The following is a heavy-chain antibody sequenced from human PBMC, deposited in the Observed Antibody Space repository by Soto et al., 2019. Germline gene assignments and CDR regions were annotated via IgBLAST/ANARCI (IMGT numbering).Heavy chain of an antibody. CDR2: IYYSGST. J-gene: IGHJ4*02. V-gene: IGHV4-59*08. Sequence: SETLSLTCTVSGGSISSDYWSWIRQPPGKGLEWIGYIYYSGSTNYNPSLKSRVTILVDTSKNQFSLKLSSVTAADTAVYYCASGQPDTAMVSYWGQGTLVTVSS. CDR3: ASGQPDTAMVSY. D-gene: IGHD5-18*01. CDR1: GGSISSDY.